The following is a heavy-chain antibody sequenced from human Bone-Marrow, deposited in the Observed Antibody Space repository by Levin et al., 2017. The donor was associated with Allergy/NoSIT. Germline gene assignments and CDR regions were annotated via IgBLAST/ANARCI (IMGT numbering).Heavy chain of an antibody. CDR3: AREQSATGTYAPTDLGLLH. CDR1: GFTFSTYS. D-gene: IGHD6-13*01. CDR2: ISSTSSHI. Sequence: GGSLRLSCAASGFTFSTYSMTWVRQAPGKGLEWVSSISSTSSHIFYADSLKGRFTISRDNAKNSLYLQMNSLRADDTALYYCAREQSATGTYAPTDLGLLHWGQGTLVTVSS. J-gene: IGHJ1*01. V-gene: IGHV3-21*01.